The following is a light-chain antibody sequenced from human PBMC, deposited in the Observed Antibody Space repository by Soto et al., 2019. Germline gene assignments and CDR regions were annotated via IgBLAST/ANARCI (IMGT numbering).Light chain of an antibody. CDR1: QSISSW. CDR2: DAS. CDR3: QQYNSYSWT. J-gene: IGKJ1*01. V-gene: IGKV1-5*01. Sequence: DIQMTQSPSTLSASVGDRVTITCRASQSISSWLAWYQQKSGKAPKVLIYDASRLESGVPSRFSGSGSGTEITLTISRLQAEDFATYYCQQYNSYSWTFGQGTKVEIK.